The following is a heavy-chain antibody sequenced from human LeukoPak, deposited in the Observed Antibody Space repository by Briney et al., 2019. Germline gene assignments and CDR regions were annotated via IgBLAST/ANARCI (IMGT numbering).Heavy chain of an antibody. Sequence: PSETLSLTCTVSGGSVSSGSYYWSWIRQPPGKGLEWIEYIYYSGSTNYNPSLKSRVTISVDTSKNQFSLKLSSVTAADTAVYYCARGTYYDILTGYFFDYWGQGTLVTVSS. J-gene: IGHJ4*02. CDR1: GGSVSSGSYY. CDR2: IYYSGST. V-gene: IGHV4-61*01. D-gene: IGHD3-9*01. CDR3: ARGTYYDILTGYFFDY.